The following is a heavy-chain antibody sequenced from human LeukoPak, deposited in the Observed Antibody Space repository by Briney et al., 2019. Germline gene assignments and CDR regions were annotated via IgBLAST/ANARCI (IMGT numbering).Heavy chain of an antibody. D-gene: IGHD2-2*01. CDR1: GFTFSNFA. CDR3: AKDRVGSCSTTSCPIDY. J-gene: IGHJ4*02. V-gene: IGHV3-23*01. CDR2: ISASGGHT. Sequence: GGSLRLSCAASGFTFSNFAMSWVRQAPGEGREWVSAISASGGHTYYADSVKGRFTISRDSSKNPLYLQMNSLRADDTALYYWAKDRVGSCSTTSCPIDYWGQGTLVTVSS.